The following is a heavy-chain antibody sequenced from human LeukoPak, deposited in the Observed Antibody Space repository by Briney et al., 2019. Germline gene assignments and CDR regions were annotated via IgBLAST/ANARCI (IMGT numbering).Heavy chain of an antibody. CDR3: AKDSYDSSGSRYDY. Sequence: GGSLRLSCAASGFTFSDYAMSWVRQAPGKGLEWVSAISDRGDRTWDADCVKGRVTISRDNYKNTLFLQMNSLRAEDTAIYYCAKDSYDSSGSRYDYWGQGTLVTVSS. CDR2: ISDRGDRT. D-gene: IGHD3-22*01. J-gene: IGHJ4*02. CDR1: GFTFSDYA. V-gene: IGHV3-23*01.